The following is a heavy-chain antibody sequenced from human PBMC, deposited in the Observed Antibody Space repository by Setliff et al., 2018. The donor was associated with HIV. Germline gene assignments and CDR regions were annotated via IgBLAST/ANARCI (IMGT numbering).Heavy chain of an antibody. J-gene: IGHJ5*02. CDR2: IKQDGSEK. Sequence: GESLKISCAASGFTFSSYWMSWVRQAPGKGLEWVANIKQDGSEKYYVDSVKGQFTISRDNAKNSLYLQMNSLRAEDTAVYYCARVVGATTVGWFDPWGQGTLVTVSS. D-gene: IGHD1-26*01. V-gene: IGHV3-7*01. CDR3: ARVVGATTVGWFDP. CDR1: GFTFSSYW.